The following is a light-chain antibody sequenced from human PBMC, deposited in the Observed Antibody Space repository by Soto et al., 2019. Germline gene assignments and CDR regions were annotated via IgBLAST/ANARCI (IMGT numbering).Light chain of an antibody. CDR2: DVR. Sequence: QSALSQPASVSGSPEQAITISCTGTSSDVGGYDYVSWYQQHPGRAPKLMIFDVRSRPSGVTNRFSGSKSGNTASLTISGLQTEDEADYYCSSFTSRNVVIFGGGTKLTVL. CDR3: SSFTSRNVVI. CDR1: SSDVGGYDY. V-gene: IGLV2-14*03. J-gene: IGLJ2*01.